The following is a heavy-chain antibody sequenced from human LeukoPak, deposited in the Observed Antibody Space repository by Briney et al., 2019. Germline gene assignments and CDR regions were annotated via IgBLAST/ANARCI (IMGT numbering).Heavy chain of an antibody. CDR2: INPNSGGT. CDR1: GYTFTGYY. J-gene: IGHJ4*02. Sequence: ASVKVSCKASGYTFTGYYMHWVRQAPGQGLEWMGWINPNSGGTNYAQKFQGRVTMTRDTSISTAYMELSRLRSDDTAVYYCARESSGYYRPLDYWGQGTLVTVSS. D-gene: IGHD3-22*01. V-gene: IGHV1-2*02. CDR3: ARESSGYYRPLDY.